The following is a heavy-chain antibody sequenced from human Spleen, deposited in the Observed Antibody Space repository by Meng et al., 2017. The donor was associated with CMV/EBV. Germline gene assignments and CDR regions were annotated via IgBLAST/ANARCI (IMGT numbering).Heavy chain of an antibody. V-gene: IGHV3-21*01. CDR3: ARRREWTSTAGRPYYYYAMDV. D-gene: IGHD6-6*01. J-gene: IGHJ6*02. CDR1: GFTFSSYN. CDR2: ISSGGYK. Sequence: GGSLRLSCAASGFTFSSYNMNWVRQAAGKGLEWVSFISSGGYKYYADSARGRFSISRDNASISLYLQMTSLRAEDTAVYFCARRREWTSTAGRPYYYYAMDVWGQGTTVTVSS.